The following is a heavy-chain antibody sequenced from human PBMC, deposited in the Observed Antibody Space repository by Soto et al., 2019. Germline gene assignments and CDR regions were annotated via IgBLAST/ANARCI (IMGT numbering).Heavy chain of an antibody. Sequence: SETLSLTCTVSGGSISSYYWSWIRQPPGKGLEWIGYIYYSGSTNYNPSLKSRVTISVDTSKNQFSLKLSSVTAADTAVYYCARDRRYCGGDCYESHFDYWGQGTLVTVSS. V-gene: IGHV4-59*01. CDR2: IYYSGST. J-gene: IGHJ4*02. D-gene: IGHD2-21*02. CDR3: ARDRRYCGGDCYESHFDY. CDR1: GGSISSYY.